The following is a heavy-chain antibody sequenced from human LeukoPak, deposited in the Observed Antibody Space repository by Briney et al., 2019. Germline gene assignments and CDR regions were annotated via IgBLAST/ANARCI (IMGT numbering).Heavy chain of an antibody. CDR3: ARDPPVTIFGVVTTLP. J-gene: IGHJ4*02. D-gene: IGHD3-3*01. Sequence: GGSLRLSCAASGFTFSNYWMNWVRRAPGKGLEWVANIKQDGREKYYVDSVKGRFAISRDNAKNSLYLQMNSLRAEDTAVYYCARDPPVTIFGVVTTLPWGQGTLVTVSS. CDR1: GFTFSNYW. CDR2: IKQDGREK. V-gene: IGHV3-7*01.